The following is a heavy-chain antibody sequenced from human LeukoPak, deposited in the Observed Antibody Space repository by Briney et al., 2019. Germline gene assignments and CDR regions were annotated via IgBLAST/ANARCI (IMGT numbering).Heavy chain of an antibody. CDR1: GLTFRSYA. D-gene: IGHD2/OR15-2a*01. V-gene: IGHV3-23*01. Sequence: GGSLRLSRAAAGLTFRSYAMSWLRQAPGKGLEWVSAISGSGGSTYYADSVKGRFTISRDNSKNTLYLQMNSLRAEHTAVYYCAKDNSSPYYYYYMDVWGKGTTVTVSS. CDR3: AKDNSSPYYYYYMDV. J-gene: IGHJ6*03. CDR2: ISGSGGST.